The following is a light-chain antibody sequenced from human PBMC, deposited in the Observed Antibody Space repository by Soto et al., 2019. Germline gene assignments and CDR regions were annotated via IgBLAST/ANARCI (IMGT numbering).Light chain of an antibody. V-gene: IGKV1-9*01. CDR2: GAS. CDR1: QGISSF. Sequence: DIQLTQSPSFLSASVGDRVTITCRASQGISSFLAWYQQKPPKAPELLIYGASTLQSGVPSRFRGSGSGTEFTLTISSLQPEDFATYYCQQLNTYPITFAQGTRLEIK. J-gene: IGKJ5*01. CDR3: QQLNTYPIT.